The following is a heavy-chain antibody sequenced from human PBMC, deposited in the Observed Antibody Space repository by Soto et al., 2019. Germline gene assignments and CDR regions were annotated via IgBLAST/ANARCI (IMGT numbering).Heavy chain of an antibody. V-gene: IGHV3-23*01. Sequence: EVQLLESGGGLVQPGGSLRLSCAASGFALDSYGMSWVRQAPGRGLDWVSAISGSSDSAYYAGSVKGRFTISRDNSKKTVYLQMNSLRAEDTAIYYCARIRGVIVGGPDYWGQGTLVTVSS. CDR2: ISGSSDSA. CDR1: GFALDSYG. J-gene: IGHJ4*02. CDR3: ARIRGVIVGGPDY. D-gene: IGHD3-16*02.